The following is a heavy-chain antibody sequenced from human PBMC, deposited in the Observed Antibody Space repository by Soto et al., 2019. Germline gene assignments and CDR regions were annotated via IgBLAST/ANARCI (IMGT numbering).Heavy chain of an antibody. D-gene: IGHD1-20*01. V-gene: IGHV4-39*01. CDR3: ATSQKGYNWNYFDH. CDR1: GGSISVSYYY. Sequence: PSETLSLTCAVSGGSISVSYYYWGWLRQSPRKGPECIGSVFYTGFTSYNPSLESRVSVSVDTSNNQFSLKVTVVSAADTAVYYCATSQKGYNWNYFDHWGQGALV. J-gene: IGHJ4*02. CDR2: VFYTGFT.